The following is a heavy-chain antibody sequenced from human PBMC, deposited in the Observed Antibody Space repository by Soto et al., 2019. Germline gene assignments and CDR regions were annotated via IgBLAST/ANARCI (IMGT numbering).Heavy chain of an antibody. CDR2: IIPILGIA. V-gene: IGHV1-69*02. Sequence: QVQLVQSGAEVKKPGSSVKVSCKASGGTFSSYTISWVRQAPGQGLEWMGRIIPILGIANYAQKFQGRVTITADKSTSTAYMELSSLRCEDSGVYYCASLGGSGRWGQGTLVTVSS. CDR1: GGTFSSYT. CDR3: ASLGGSGR. J-gene: IGHJ4*02. D-gene: IGHD3-10*01.